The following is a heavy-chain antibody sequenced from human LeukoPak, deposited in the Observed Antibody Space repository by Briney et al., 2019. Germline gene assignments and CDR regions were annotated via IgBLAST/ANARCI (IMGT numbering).Heavy chain of an antibody. CDR3: ARDPRGPTGYDSSGRDTFDY. V-gene: IGHV3-30*03. J-gene: IGHJ4*02. D-gene: IGHD3-22*01. CDR1: GFTFRNYA. CDR2: IFYDGSMQ. Sequence: PGGSLRLSCAASGFTFRNYAMHWVRQAPGKGLGWVAVIFYDGSMQYYADSVKGRFTISRDNSRSTLYLQMNSLRPEDTSLYYCARDPRGPTGYDSSGRDTFDYWGQGTLVTVSS.